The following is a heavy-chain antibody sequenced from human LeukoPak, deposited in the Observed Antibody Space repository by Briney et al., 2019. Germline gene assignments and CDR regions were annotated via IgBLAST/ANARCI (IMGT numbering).Heavy chain of an antibody. CDR1: GYRFTSYW. CDR2: VYPGDSST. Sequence: GESLTISCMGSGYRFTSYWIGGVRQMPGKGLEWMGIVYPGDSSTRYSPSFQGLVTISVDKSISTTYLQWSSLKASDTAMYYCARQNRDGYNWDYFDYWGQGALVTVSS. V-gene: IGHV5-51*01. J-gene: IGHJ4*02. D-gene: IGHD5-24*01. CDR3: ARQNRDGYNWDYFDY.